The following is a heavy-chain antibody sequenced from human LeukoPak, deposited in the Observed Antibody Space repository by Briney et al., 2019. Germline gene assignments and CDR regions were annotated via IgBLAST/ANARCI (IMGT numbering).Heavy chain of an antibody. Sequence: GGSLRLSCSVSGFTFSTYVMHWVRQAPGKGLEYVSAISSNGDNTYYADSVKGRFTISRDNSKNTLYLQMSSLRADDTAVHYCGRGTGYWGQGTLVTVAS. J-gene: IGHJ4*02. CDR3: GRGTGY. CDR2: ISSNGDNT. V-gene: IGHV3-64D*06. CDR1: GFTFSTYV.